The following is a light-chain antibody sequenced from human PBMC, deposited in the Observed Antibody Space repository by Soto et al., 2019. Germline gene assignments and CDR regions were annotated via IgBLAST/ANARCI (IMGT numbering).Light chain of an antibody. J-gene: IGLJ3*02. CDR2: DVS. CDR3: SSYTSTSTLFWA. CDR1: SSDVGGYNY. V-gene: IGLV2-14*01. Sequence: QSVLTQPASVSGSPGQSITISCTGTSSDVGGYNYVSWYQQHPGKAPKLMIYDVSNRPSGVSNRFSGSKSGNTASLTISGLQAEDEADYYCSSYTSTSTLFWAFGGGTQLTVL.